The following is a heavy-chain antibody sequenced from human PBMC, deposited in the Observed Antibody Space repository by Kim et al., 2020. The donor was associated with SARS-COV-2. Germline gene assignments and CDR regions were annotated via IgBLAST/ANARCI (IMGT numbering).Heavy chain of an antibody. CDR2: ISWNSGSI. CDR3: AKDRSPYYYGSGSYLFNAFDI. CDR1: GFTFDDYA. Sequence: GGSLRLSCAASGFTFDDYAMHWVRQAPGKGLEWVSGISWNSGSIGYADSVKGRFTISRDNAKNSLYLQMNSLRAEDTALYYCAKDRSPYYYGSGSYLFNAFDIWGQGTMVTVSS. D-gene: IGHD3-10*01. V-gene: IGHV3-9*01. J-gene: IGHJ3*02.